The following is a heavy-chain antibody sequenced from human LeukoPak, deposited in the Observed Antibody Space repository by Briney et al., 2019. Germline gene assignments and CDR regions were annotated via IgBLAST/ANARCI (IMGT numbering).Heavy chain of an antibody. CDR3: ARGLAALYYFDY. D-gene: IGHD6-6*01. CDR1: GGTFSSYA. Sequence: ASVKVSCKASGGTFSSYAISWVRQAPGQGLEWMGGIIPIFGTANYAQKFQGRVTITADESTSTAYMELSSLRSEDTAVYYCARGLAALYYFDYWGQGTLVTVSS. V-gene: IGHV1-69*01. CDR2: IIPIFGTA. J-gene: IGHJ4*02.